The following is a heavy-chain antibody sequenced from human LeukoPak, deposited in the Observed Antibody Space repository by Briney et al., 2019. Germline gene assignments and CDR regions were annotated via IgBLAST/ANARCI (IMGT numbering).Heavy chain of an antibody. Sequence: PSETLSLTCTVSGGSISSYFWSWIRQPAGKGLEWIGRIHTSGSTNYNSSLKTRVAMSLDTSKNQSSLNLTSVTVADTAVYYCARETRESRYFDLWGRGTPVTVS. CDR3: ARETRESRYFDL. CDR1: GGSISSYF. D-gene: IGHD4-23*01. CDR2: IHTSGST. J-gene: IGHJ2*01. V-gene: IGHV4-4*07.